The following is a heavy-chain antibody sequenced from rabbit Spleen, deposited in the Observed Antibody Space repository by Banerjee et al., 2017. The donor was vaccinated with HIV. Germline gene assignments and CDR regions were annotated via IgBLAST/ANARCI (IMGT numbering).Heavy chain of an antibody. D-gene: IGHD8-1*01. J-gene: IGHJ6*01. CDR3: ARDGAGGSYFAL. CDR2: INTYTAKS. Sequence: QEQLEESGGGLVKPEGSLTLTCKASGFSFSDRDVMCWVRQAPGKGLQWIACINTYTAKSVYATWATGRFTISRTSSTTVTLQMTSLTAADTATYFCARDGAGGSYFALWGPGTLVTVS. V-gene: IGHV1S45*01. CDR1: GFSFSDRDV.